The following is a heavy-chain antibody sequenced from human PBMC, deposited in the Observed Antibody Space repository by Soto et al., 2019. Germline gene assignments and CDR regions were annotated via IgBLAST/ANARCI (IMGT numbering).Heavy chain of an antibody. Sequence: EVQLAEFGGGMVQPGGSLRLSCVASGFTFSSYDMHWVRQAPGKGLEYVSSIRSNGGTTYYGNSVKGRFTISRDNSKNTLYLQMGSMRAEDMAVYYCVRRVSGNYDYWGQGTMVTVSP. CDR2: IRSNGGTT. D-gene: IGHD1-7*01. CDR3: VRRVSGNYDY. CDR1: GFTFSSYD. V-gene: IGHV3-64*01. J-gene: IGHJ4*02.